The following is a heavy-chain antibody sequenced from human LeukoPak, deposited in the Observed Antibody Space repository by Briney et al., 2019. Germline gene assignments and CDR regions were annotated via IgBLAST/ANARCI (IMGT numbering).Heavy chain of an antibody. CDR2: IYYSGST. D-gene: IGHD1-26*01. Sequence: SETLSLICTVSGGSISSSSYYWGWIRQPPGKGLEWIGSIYYSGSTYYNPSLKSRVTISVDTSKNQFSLKLSSVTAADTAVYYCAGLLPYYYYMDVWGKGTTVTISS. J-gene: IGHJ6*03. CDR1: GGSISSSSYY. V-gene: IGHV4-39*01. CDR3: AGLLPYYYYMDV.